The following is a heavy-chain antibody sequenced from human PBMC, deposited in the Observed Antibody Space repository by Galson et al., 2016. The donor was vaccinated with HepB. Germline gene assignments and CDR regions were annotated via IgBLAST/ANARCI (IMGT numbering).Heavy chain of an antibody. CDR3: ARGERRTYNDAFDI. Sequence: SVKVSCKASGYTFTSFYMHWVRQAPGQGLEWMGIINPSGGGTSYAQKFQDRVTMTRDTSTSAVYMELSSLTSEDTAVYYCARGERRTYNDAFDIWGQGTRVTVSS. V-gene: IGHV1-46*01. CDR2: INPSGGGT. J-gene: IGHJ3*02. D-gene: IGHD1-1*01. CDR1: GYTFTSFY.